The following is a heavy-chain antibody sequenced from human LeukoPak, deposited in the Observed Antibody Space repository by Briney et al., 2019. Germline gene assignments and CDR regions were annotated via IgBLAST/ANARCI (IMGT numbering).Heavy chain of an antibody. D-gene: IGHD3-3*01. J-gene: IGHJ4*02. CDR2: IYYSGST. Sequence: SETLSLTCTDCGGSISSSYYYWGWIRQPPGKGLEWIGSIYYSGSTYYNPSLKSRVTISVDTSKNQFSLKLSSVTAADTAVYYCARHGRGRFLASGYSFDYWGQGTLVTVSP. CDR1: GGSISSSYYY. V-gene: IGHV4-39*01. CDR3: ARHGRGRFLASGYSFDY.